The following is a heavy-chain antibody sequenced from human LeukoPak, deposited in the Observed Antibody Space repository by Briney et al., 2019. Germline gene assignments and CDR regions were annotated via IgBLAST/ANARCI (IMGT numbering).Heavy chain of an antibody. CDR1: GGSIRGSSDY. CDR3: ARNESVLGTTGLNDFFDD. J-gene: IGHJ4*02. V-gene: IGHV4-39*01. CDR2: IYYSGRT. D-gene: IGHD1-26*01. Sequence: SETLSLTCTVSGGSIRGSSDYWGWIRQAPGRELLWIGSIYYSGRTYYNPSIKSRVTIYVDTPKNQFYVKLASVTAADTAVYYCARNESVLGTTGLNDFFDDWGQGTLVTVSS.